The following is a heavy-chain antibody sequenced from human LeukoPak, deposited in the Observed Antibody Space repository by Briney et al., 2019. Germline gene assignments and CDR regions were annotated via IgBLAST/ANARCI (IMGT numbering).Heavy chain of an antibody. J-gene: IGHJ4*02. CDR3: ARSGSHDY. D-gene: IGHD1-26*01. V-gene: IGHV3-23*01. CDR1: GFTFSSYSRYA. CDR2: ISGSGGST. Sequence: GGSLRLSCAASGFTFSSYSRYAVSWVRQAPVKGLEWVSAISGSGGSTYYADSVKGRFTISRDNSKNTLYLQMNSLRAEDTAVYYCARSGSHDYWGQGTLVTVSS.